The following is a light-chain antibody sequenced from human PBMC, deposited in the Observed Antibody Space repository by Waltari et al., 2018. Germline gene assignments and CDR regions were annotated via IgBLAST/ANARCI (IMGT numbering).Light chain of an antibody. J-gene: IGKJ4*01. CDR3: QHYNSFPLT. CDR2: SAS. V-gene: IGKV1-16*01. CDR1: QDINLY. Sequence: DIQMTQSPSSLSASVGDRVTITCRASQDINLYVAWFQQVQGKAPKSLIYSASMLLSGVPSRFSGSGSGTEFTLTISDLQPEDFATYYCQHYNSFPLTFGGGTKVEIK.